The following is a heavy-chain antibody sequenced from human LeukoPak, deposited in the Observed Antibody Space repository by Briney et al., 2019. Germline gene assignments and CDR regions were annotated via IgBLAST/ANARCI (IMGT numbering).Heavy chain of an antibody. CDR1: GYSLTNHY. J-gene: IGHJ5*02. CDR3: ARGPGAVHP. CDR2: VLHTGST. D-gene: IGHD6-13*01. Sequence: SETLSLTCAVHGYSLTNHYWIWIRQPPGKGLEWIAEVLHTGSTNYNPSFKRRVTISVDTSKNQFFLNLTSVTAADTAVYYCARGPGAVHPWGQGILVNVSS. V-gene: IGHV4-34*12.